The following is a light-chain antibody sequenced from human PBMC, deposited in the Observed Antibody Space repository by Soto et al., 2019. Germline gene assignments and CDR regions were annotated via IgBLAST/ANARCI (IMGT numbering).Light chain of an antibody. CDR3: QQLKTYPPT. Sequence: DIQITQSPASLSSSVVARVTVTCRTSQGISSSLAWYQQKPGKAPKLLIYTASTLQSGVPSRFSGSGSATDFTLTISGLQPEDFATYYCQQLKTYPPTFGQGTKVDI. CDR2: TAS. J-gene: IGKJ1*01. V-gene: IGKV1-9*01. CDR1: QGISSS.